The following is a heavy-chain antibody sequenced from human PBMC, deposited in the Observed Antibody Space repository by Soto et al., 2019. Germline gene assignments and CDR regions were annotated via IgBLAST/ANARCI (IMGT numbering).Heavy chain of an antibody. D-gene: IGHD6-13*01. CDR1: GGNFVSYA. CDR2: ISGSGGST. Sequence: AAGGNFVSYAMSWVSQAPGKGLEWVSAISGSGGSTYYADSVKGRFTISRDNSKNTLYLQMNSLRAEDTAVYYCAKGSSSWYQDYYYMAVWGKGTTVTVSS. J-gene: IGHJ6*03. CDR3: AKGSSSWYQDYYYMAV. V-gene: IGHV3-23*01.